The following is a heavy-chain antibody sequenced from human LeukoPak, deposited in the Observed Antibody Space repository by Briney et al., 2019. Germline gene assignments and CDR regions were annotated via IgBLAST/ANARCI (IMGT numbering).Heavy chain of an antibody. CDR1: GFTFSSYA. Sequence: GGSLRLSCAASGFTFSSYAMSWVRQAPGKGLEWVSAISGSGGSTYYADSVKGRFTISRDNSKNTLYLQMNSLRAEDTAVYYCAKDQNYASYSYYMDVWGKGTTVTVSS. J-gene: IGHJ6*03. D-gene: IGHD1-7*01. CDR2: ISGSGGST. V-gene: IGHV3-23*01. CDR3: AKDQNYASYSYYMDV.